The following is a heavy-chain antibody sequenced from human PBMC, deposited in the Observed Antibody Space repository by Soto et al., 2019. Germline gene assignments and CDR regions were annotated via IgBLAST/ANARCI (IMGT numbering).Heavy chain of an antibody. D-gene: IGHD3-22*01. CDR2: ISWNSGSI. J-gene: IGHJ6*02. CDR3: AKEAYDSSGNNPTLGGMDV. CDR1: GFTFDDYA. V-gene: IGHV3-9*01. Sequence: GGSLRLSCAASGFTFDDYAMHWVRQAPGKGLEWVSGISWNSGSIGYADSVKGRFTISRDNAKNSLYLQMNSLRAEDTALYYCAKEAYDSSGNNPTLGGMDVWGQGTTVTVSS.